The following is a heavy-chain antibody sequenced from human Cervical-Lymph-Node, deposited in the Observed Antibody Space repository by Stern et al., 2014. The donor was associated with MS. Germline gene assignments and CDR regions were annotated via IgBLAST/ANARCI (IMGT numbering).Heavy chain of an antibody. CDR1: GGSISSSNW. Sequence: QLQLQESGPGLVKPSGTLSLTCAVSGGSISSSNWWSWVRQPPGKGLEWIGEIYHSGSTNYKPSLKRRVTISVDKSKNQFSLKLSSVTAADTAVYYCARAPRGYSYGYYWGQGTLVTVSS. CDR2: IYHSGST. V-gene: IGHV4-4*02. CDR3: ARAPRGYSYGYY. D-gene: IGHD5-18*01. J-gene: IGHJ4*02.